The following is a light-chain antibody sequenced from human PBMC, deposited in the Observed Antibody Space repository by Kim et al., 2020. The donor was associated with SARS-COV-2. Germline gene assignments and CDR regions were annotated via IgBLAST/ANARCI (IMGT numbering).Light chain of an antibody. J-gene: IGLJ1*01. Sequence: SSELTQPHSVSVSPGQTATITCSGDKLGDKYACWYQQKPGQSPVLVIYQDKKRPSGIPERFSGSNSGNTATLTISGTQAMDEADYYCQAWDSSTAGVFGT. V-gene: IGLV3-1*01. CDR3: QAWDSSTAGV. CDR1: KLGDKY. CDR2: QDK.